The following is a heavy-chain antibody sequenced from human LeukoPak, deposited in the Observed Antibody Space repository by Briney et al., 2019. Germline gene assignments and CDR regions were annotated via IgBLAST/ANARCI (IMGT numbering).Heavy chain of an antibody. D-gene: IGHD3-3*01. V-gene: IGHV3-33*06. J-gene: IGHJ6*02. Sequence: GGSLRLSCAASGFTFSSYGMHWVRQAPGKGLEWVAVIWYDGSNKYYADSVKGRFTISRDNSKNTLYLQMNSLRAEDTAVYYCAKYNDHVYYYYGMDVWGQGTTVTVSS. CDR1: GFTFSSYG. CDR3: AKYNDHVYYYYGMDV. CDR2: IWYDGSNK.